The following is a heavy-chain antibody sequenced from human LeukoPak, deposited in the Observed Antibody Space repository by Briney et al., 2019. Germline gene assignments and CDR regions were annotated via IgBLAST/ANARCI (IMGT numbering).Heavy chain of an antibody. V-gene: IGHV3-64D*09. CDR3: VKRLYYYDSSGPFDY. CDR1: GFTFSSYA. J-gene: IGHJ4*02. CDR2: ISSNGGYT. Sequence: GGCLRLSCAGSGFTFSSYAMYWVRQAPGKGLEYVSAISSNGGYTYYADSVKGRFTISRDNSKNTLYLQMSSLRAEDTAVYYCVKRLYYYDSSGPFDYWGQGTLVTVSS. D-gene: IGHD3-22*01.